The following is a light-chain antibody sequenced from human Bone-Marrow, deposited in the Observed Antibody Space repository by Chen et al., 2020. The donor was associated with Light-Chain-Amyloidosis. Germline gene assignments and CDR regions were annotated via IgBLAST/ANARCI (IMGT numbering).Light chain of an antibody. CDR3: QVWDSSSDHYV. V-gene: IGLV3-21*03. CDR1: NIGSKR. J-gene: IGLJ1*01. CDR2: DDS. Sequence: SYVLTQPPSVSVAPGKTATITCGGKNIGSKRVHWYQQKPGQAPVVVVYDDSDRPSGIPERFSGSNSGNTATLTISRVEAGGEADYYCQVWDSSSDHYVFGTGTKVTVL.